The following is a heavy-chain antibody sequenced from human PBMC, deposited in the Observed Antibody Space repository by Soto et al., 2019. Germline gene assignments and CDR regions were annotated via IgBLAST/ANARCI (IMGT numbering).Heavy chain of an antibody. J-gene: IGHJ4*02. V-gene: IGHV1-18*01. CDR2: ISAYNGNT. CDR1: GYTFTSYG. CDR3: AREPNYFDY. Sequence: QVQLVQSGAEVKKPGASVKVSCKASGYTFTSYGISWVRQAPGQGLEWMGWISAYNGNTKNAQKLQGRVTMTTDTAKSTAYIELRSLRSDDTAVYYCAREPNYFDYWGQGTLVTVSS.